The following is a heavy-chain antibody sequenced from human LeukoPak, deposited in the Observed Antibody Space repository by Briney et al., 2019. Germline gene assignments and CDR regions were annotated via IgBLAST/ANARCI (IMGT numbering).Heavy chain of an antibody. Sequence: SVKVSCKASGGTFSSYSISWVRQAPGQGLEWMGGIIPIFGTTNYAQKFQGRVTITADKSTSTAYMELSSLRSEGTAVYYCAGDSNNWSRSFEYWGQGTLVTVSS. CDR1: GGTFSSYS. CDR3: AGDSNNWSRSFEY. CDR2: IIPIFGTT. V-gene: IGHV1-69*06. J-gene: IGHJ4*02. D-gene: IGHD6-13*01.